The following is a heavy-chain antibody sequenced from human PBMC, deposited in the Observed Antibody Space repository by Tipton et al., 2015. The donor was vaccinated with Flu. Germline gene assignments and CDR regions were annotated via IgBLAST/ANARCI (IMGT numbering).Heavy chain of an antibody. Sequence: SLRLSCAASGFTFSDYAMHWVRQAPGKGLEYVSAISSSGDNTYYADSVKGRFTISRDNSKNTLYLQMGSLRADDMAVYYCAKPSTTVTTPFFDYWGHGTLVSVSS. D-gene: IGHD4-11*01. CDR3: AKPSTTVTTPFFDY. CDR1: GFTFSDYA. J-gene: IGHJ4*01. CDR2: ISSSGDNT. V-gene: IGHV3-64*02.